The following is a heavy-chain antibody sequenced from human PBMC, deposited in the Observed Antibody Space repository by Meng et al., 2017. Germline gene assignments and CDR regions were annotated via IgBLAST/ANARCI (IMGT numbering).Heavy chain of an antibody. CDR3: ARIFYYDGSGYSGSDLGYFDY. D-gene: IGHD3-22*01. J-gene: IGHJ4*02. V-gene: IGHV3-30*04. CDR2: ISADGSKK. CDR1: GFTFSRYA. Sequence: GGSLRLSCAASGFTFSRYAMHWVRQAPDKGLEGVAVISADGSKKYYAESVKGRFTISRDNSKNTMYLQMNSLRAEDTAVFYCARIFYYDGSGYSGSDLGYFDYWGQGTLVTVSS.